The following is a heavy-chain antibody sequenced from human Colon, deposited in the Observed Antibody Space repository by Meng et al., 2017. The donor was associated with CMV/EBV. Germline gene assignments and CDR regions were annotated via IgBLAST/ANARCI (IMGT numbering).Heavy chain of an antibody. V-gene: IGHV3-21*01. CDR1: GFTFSSDS. Sequence: GESLKISCAASGFTFSSDSMNWVRQAPGKVLEWVSTISSSSSYIYYADSVKGRFTISRDNAKNSLYLQRNSLRAEDTAVYYWAGYNWTRHTLDYWGQGTLVTVSS. CDR2: ISSSSSYI. D-gene: IGHD1-20*01. J-gene: IGHJ4*02. CDR3: AGYNWTRHTLDY.